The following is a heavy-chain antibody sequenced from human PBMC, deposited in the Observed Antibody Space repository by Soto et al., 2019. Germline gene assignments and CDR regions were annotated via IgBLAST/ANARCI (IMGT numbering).Heavy chain of an antibody. CDR1: GGSISTYY. D-gene: IGHD1-1*01. Sequence: SETLSLTCTGSGGSISTYYWSWIRQPPGKGLEWIGYIYYTGSTNYNPSLKSRLTISVDTSKNQFSLKLTSVTAADTAVYYCAERRPGVGWFDPWGQGTLVTVSS. CDR2: IYYTGST. J-gene: IGHJ5*02. CDR3: AERRPGVGWFDP. V-gene: IGHV4-59*08.